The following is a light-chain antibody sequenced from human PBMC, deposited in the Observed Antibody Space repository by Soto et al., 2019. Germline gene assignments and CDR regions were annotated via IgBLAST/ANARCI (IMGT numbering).Light chain of an antibody. J-gene: IGLJ2*01. Sequence: QSALTQPASVSGSPGQSITISCTGTSSDIGAYNYVSWYQHHPGKAPKLMIYEVTSRPSGIPDRFSGSKSANTASLTISGLQAEDEADYYCTSYTSSSSVVFGGGTQLTVL. CDR2: EVT. CDR3: TSYTSSSSVV. V-gene: IGLV2-14*01. CDR1: SSDIGAYNY.